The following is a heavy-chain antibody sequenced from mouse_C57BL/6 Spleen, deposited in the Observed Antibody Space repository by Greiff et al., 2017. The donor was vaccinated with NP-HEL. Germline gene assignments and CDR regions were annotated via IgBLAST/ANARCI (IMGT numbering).Heavy chain of an antibody. Sequence: QVQLQQPGAELVKPGASVKLSCKASGYTFTSYWMHWVKQRPGRGLEWIGRIDPTSGGTKYNEKFKSKATLTVDKPSSTAYMQLSSLTSEDSAVYYCARGTVVATERYFDVWGTGTTVTVSS. CDR2: IDPTSGGT. CDR3: ARGTVVATERYFDV. D-gene: IGHD1-1*01. V-gene: IGHV1-72*01. J-gene: IGHJ1*03. CDR1: GYTFTSYW.